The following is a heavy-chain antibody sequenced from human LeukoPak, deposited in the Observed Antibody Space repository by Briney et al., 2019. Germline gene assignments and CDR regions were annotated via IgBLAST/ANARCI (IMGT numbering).Heavy chain of an antibody. V-gene: IGHV1-2*02. CDR3: AREARHSSSWYNWFDP. J-gene: IGHJ5*02. CDR2: INPNSGGT. CDR1: GYTFTGYY. D-gene: IGHD6-13*01. Sequence: ASVKVSCKASGYTFTGYYMHWVRQAPGQGLEWMGWINPNSGGTNYAQKFQGRVTMTRDTSISTAYMELSRLRSDDTAVYYCAREARHSSSWYNWFDPWGQGTLVTVSS.